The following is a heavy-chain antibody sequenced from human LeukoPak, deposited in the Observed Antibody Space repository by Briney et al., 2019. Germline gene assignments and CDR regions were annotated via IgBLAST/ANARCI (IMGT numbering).Heavy chain of an antibody. CDR1: GFTFSSYG. V-gene: IGHV3-30*18. J-gene: IGHJ4*02. D-gene: IGHD2/OR15-2a*01. CDR3: AKGTVLSFDY. CDR2: ISYDGSNK. Sequence: GGSLRLSCAASGFTFSSYGMHWVRQAPGKGLEWVAVISYDGSNKYYADSVKGRFTISRDNSKNTLYLQMNSLRAEDTAVYYCAKGTVLSFDYWGQGTLVTVSS.